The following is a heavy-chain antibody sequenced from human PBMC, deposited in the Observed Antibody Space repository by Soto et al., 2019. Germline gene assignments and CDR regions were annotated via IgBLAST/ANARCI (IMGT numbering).Heavy chain of an antibody. Sequence: GSLRLSCAASGFTFSSYAMSWVRQAPGKGLEWVSAISGSGGSTYYADSVKGRFTISRDNSKNTLYLQMNSLRAEDTAVYYCAKGGHYYDSSGYYYWAFDIWGQGTMVTVSS. D-gene: IGHD3-22*01. CDR2: ISGSGGST. V-gene: IGHV3-23*01. CDR3: AKGGHYYDSSGYYYWAFDI. CDR1: GFTFSSYA. J-gene: IGHJ3*02.